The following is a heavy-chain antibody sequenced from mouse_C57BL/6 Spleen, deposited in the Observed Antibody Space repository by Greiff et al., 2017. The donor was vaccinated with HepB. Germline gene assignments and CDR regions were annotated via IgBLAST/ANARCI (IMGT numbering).Heavy chain of an antibody. J-gene: IGHJ2*01. CDR2: IDPETGGT. D-gene: IGHD1-1*01. Sequence: QVQLQQSGAELVRPGASVTLSCKASGYTFTDYEMHWVKQTPVHGLEWIGAIDPETGGTAYNQKFKGKAILTADKSSSTAYMELRSLTSEDSAVYYCTRWITTVVASYYFDYWGQGTTLTVSS. V-gene: IGHV1-15*01. CDR1: GYTFTDYE. CDR3: TRWITTVVASYYFDY.